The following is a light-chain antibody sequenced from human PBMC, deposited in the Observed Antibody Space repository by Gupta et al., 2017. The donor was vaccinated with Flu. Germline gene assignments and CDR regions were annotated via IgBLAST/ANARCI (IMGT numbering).Light chain of an antibody. CDR3: QQYGASPPRYT. CDR1: QTISSTS. CDR2: GGS. Sequence: EIVLTQSPGTLSLSPGESATVLCRASQTISSTSLAWYQQKPGQGPTLLIFGGSRRATGIPDRFSGSGSGTGFTLTSRVEPEDFAVYYCQQYGASPPRYTFGQGTKLEIK. V-gene: IGKV3-20*01. J-gene: IGKJ2*01.